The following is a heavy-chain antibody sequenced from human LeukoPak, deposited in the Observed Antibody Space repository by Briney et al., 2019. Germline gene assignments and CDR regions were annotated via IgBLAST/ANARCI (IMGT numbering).Heavy chain of an antibody. CDR3: ARGLFTTAVAGSNGY. Sequence: GASVKVSCKASGYTFTSYDINWVRQATGQGLEWMGWMNPYSGNTGYAQKFQGRVTMTRNTSISTAYMELSSLRSEDTDVYYCARGLFTTAVAGSNGYWGQGTLVTVSS. CDR1: GYTFTSYD. J-gene: IGHJ4*02. D-gene: IGHD6-19*01. V-gene: IGHV1-8*01. CDR2: MNPYSGNT.